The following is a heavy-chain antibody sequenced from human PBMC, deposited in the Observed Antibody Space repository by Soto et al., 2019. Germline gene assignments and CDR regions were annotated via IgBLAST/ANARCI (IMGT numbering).Heavy chain of an antibody. V-gene: IGHV3-21*01. D-gene: IGHD5-12*01. CDR1: GFTFSSYS. CDR2: ISSSSSYI. Sequence: EVQLVESGGGLVKPGGSLRLSCAASGFTFSSYSMNWVRQAPGKGLEWVSSISSSSSYIYYADSVKGRFTISRDNAKNSLYLQMNSLRAEDTSVYYCAREGGGYSGYEDYYYYGMAVWGQGTTVTVSS. CDR3: AREGGGYSGYEDYYYYGMAV. J-gene: IGHJ6*02.